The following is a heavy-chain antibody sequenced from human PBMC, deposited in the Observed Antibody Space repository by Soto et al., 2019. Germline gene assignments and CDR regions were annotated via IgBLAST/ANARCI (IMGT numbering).Heavy chain of an antibody. D-gene: IGHD3-10*01. CDR3: ARGPYGSGTWGYWIDP. Sequence: EVQLVESGGGLVKPGGSLRLSCAASGFTFSTYGMNWVRQAPGKGLEWVSFISSSGTYIYYADSLKGRFTISRDNAKNSLYLQMNSLRAEDTAGYYCARGPYGSGTWGYWIDPWGQGTLVTVSS. CDR1: GFTFSTYG. V-gene: IGHV3-21*01. CDR2: ISSSGTYI. J-gene: IGHJ5*02.